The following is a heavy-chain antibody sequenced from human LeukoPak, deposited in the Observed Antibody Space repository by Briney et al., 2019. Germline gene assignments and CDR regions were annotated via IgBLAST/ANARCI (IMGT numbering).Heavy chain of an antibody. V-gene: IGHV3-15*01. D-gene: IGHD1-26*01. CDR1: GFTFSNAW. J-gene: IGHJ4*02. CDR2: IKSKTDGGTT. CDR3: TTRSFVGATVQRDFDY. Sequence: PGGSLRLSCAASGFTFSNAWLSWVRQAPGKGLEWVGRIKSKTDGGTTDYAAPVKGRFTISRDDSKNTLYLQMNSLETEDTAVYYCTTRSFVGATVQRDFDYWGQGTLVTVSS.